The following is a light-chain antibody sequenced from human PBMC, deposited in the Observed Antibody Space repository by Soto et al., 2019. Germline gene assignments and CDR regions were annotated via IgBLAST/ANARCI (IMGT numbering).Light chain of an antibody. CDR3: SSYTSSSTLV. Sequence: QSALTQAASVSGSPRQSITISCTGTSSDVGGYNYVSWYQQYPGKAPKLMIYDVSNRPSGVSNRFSGSKSGNTASLTISGLQAEDEADYYCSSYTSSSTLVFGTGTKLTVL. V-gene: IGLV2-14*01. CDR2: DVS. J-gene: IGLJ1*01. CDR1: SSDVGGYNY.